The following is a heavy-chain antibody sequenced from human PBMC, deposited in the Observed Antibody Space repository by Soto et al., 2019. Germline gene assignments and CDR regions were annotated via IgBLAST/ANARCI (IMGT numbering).Heavy chain of an antibody. CDR2: MWYDGSNE. CDR1: GFIFSSYG. V-gene: IGHV3-33*01. Sequence: QVQLVESGGGVVQPGRSLRLSCAASGFIFSSYGMHWVRQAPGKGLEWVAVMWYDGSNEYYADSVKGRFTISRDNSKNTLCLQMNSLRAEDTAVYYCARDRVWFGELSGHDYYYGMDVWGQGTTVTVSS. D-gene: IGHD3-10*01. J-gene: IGHJ6*02. CDR3: ARDRVWFGELSGHDYYYGMDV.